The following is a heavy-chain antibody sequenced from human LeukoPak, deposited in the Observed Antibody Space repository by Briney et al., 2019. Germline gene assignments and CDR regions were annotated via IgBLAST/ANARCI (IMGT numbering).Heavy chain of an antibody. CDR3: ARENYDILTGYYSFDVSWFDP. J-gene: IGHJ5*02. V-gene: IGHV1-69*06. CDR1: GGTFSSYA. Sequence: ASVKVSCKASGGTFSSYAISWVRQAPGQGLEWMGGIIPIFGTANYAQKFQGRVTITADKSTSTAYMELSSLRSEDTAVYYCARENYDILTGYYSFDVSWFDPWGQGTLVTVSS. D-gene: IGHD3-9*01. CDR2: IIPIFGTA.